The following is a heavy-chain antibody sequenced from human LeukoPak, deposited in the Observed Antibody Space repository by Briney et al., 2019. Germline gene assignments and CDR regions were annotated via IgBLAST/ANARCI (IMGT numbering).Heavy chain of an antibody. V-gene: IGHV4-39*07. CDR3: ARDVPTGYHDY. J-gene: IGHJ4*02. D-gene: IGHD3-9*01. CDR1: GGSISSTSYY. Sequence: SETLSLTCTVSGGSISSTSYYWGWIRQSPGKGLEWIGSINYSGTTYYNPSLKSRVTISVDTSKNQFSLKLSSVTAADTAVYYCARDVPTGYHDYWGQGTLVTVSS. CDR2: INYSGTT.